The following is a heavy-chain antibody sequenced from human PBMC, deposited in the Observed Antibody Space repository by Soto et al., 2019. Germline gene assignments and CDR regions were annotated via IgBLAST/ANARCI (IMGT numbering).Heavy chain of an antibody. CDR1: GFSLSTSGMC. V-gene: IGHV2-70*01. CDR2: IDWDDDK. D-gene: IGHD3-22*01. J-gene: IGHJ4*02. Sequence: SGPTLVNPTQTLTLTCTFSGFSLSTSGMCVSWIRQPPGKALEWLALIDWDDDKYYSTSLKTRLTISKDTSKNQVVLTMTNMDPVDTATYYCARILQSPPDSSGYYDYWGQGTLVTVSS. CDR3: ARILQSPPDSSGYYDY.